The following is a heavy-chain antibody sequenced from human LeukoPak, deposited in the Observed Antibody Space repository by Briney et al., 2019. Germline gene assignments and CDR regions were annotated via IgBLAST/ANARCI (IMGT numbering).Heavy chain of an antibody. CDR1: GGSISSSSYY. CDR2: IYYSGST. J-gene: IGHJ4*02. D-gene: IGHD6-19*01. V-gene: IGHV4-39*07. Sequence: SETLSLTCTVSGGSISSSSYYWGWLRQPPGKGLEWVGSIYYSGSTYYNPSLKSRVTISADTSKNQFSLKLSSVTAADTAVYYCARQQSIAVAATDYWGQGTLVTVSS. CDR3: ARQQSIAVAATDY.